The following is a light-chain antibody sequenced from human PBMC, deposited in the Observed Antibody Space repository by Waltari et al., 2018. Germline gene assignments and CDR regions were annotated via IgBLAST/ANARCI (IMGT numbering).Light chain of an antibody. J-gene: IGKJ4*01. CDR3: LQLNSYPLT. V-gene: IGKV1-9*01. Sequence: DIQLTQSPSFLSASVGDRVTITCRASQGISNSLAWYQQKPGKAPKLLISAASTLQSGVPSRFSGSGSETEFTLTISSLQPEDFATYFCLQLNSYPLTFGGGTNVEIK. CDR2: AAS. CDR1: QGISNS.